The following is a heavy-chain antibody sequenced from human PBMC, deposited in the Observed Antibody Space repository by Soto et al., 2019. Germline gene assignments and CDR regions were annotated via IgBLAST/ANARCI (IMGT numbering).Heavy chain of an antibody. V-gene: IGHV1-69*02. J-gene: IGHJ6*02. CDR2: IIPILGIA. CDR3: ARRGGNYYGMDV. D-gene: IGHD3-16*01. CDR1: GGTFSSYT. Sequence: QVQLVQSGAEVKKPGSSVKVSCKATGGTFSSYTISWVRQAPGQGLEWMGRIIPILGIANYAQKFQGRVTITADKSTSRAYMELSSLRSEDTAVYYWARRGGNYYGMDVWGQGTTVTVSS.